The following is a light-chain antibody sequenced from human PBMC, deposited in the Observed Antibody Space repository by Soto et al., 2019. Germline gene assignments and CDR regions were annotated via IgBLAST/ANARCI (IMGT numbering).Light chain of an antibody. V-gene: IGKV1-39*01. Sequence: DIQMTKSPSSLSASVGDRVTITCRASQSTSSYLNWYQQKPGKAPKLLIYAASSLQSGVPSRFSGSGSGTDFTLTISSLQPEDFATYYCQQSYSTHALTFGGGTKVEIK. CDR3: QQSYSTHALT. CDR1: QSTSSY. CDR2: AAS. J-gene: IGKJ4*01.